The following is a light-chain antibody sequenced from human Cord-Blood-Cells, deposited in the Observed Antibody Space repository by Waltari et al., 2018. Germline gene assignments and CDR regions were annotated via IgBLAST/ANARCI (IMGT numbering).Light chain of an antibody. CDR1: NIGSKS. CDR3: QVWDSSSDHPV. CDR2: YDS. Sequence: SYVLTQPPSVSVAPGKTARITCGGNNIGSKSVHWYQQKPGHAPVLVIYYDSDPPSGIPGRFSGSNSGNTATLTISRVEAGDEADYYCQVWDSSSDHPVFGGGTKLTVL. J-gene: IGLJ2*01. V-gene: IGLV3-21*04.